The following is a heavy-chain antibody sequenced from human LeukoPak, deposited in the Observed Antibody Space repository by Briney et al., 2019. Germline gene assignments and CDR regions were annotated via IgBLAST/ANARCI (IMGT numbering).Heavy chain of an antibody. Sequence: GGSLRLSCAASGFTFSSYSMNWVRQAPGKGLEWVSSISSSSSHTFYADSVKGRFTISRDNAKKSLYLQMNSLRAEDTAVYYCARDLNDYGDHFDYWGQGTLVTVSS. CDR1: GFTFSSYS. V-gene: IGHV3-21*01. CDR3: ARDLNDYGDHFDY. CDR2: ISSSSSHT. J-gene: IGHJ4*02. D-gene: IGHD4-17*01.